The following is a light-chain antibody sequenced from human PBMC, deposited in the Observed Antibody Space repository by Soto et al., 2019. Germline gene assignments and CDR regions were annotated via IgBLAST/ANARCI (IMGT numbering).Light chain of an antibody. CDR1: QYIHNY. J-gene: IGKJ1*01. CDR3: QQSNNYPWS. Sequence: DIQMTQSPSTLSASVGVRVTITCRASQYIHNYLAWYQQKPGEAPKLLLYEAANLESGVPSRFSGSGTGTEFTLTISSLQPDDFATYDCQQSNNYPWSFGQGTRVEI. CDR2: EAA. V-gene: IGKV1-5*03.